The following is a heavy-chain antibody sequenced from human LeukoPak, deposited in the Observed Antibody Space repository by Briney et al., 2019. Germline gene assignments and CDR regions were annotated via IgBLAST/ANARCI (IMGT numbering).Heavy chain of an antibody. CDR1: GGSISSHY. J-gene: IGHJ4*02. V-gene: IGHV4-59*11. Sequence: SETLSLTCTVPGGSISSHYWSWIRQPPGKGLEWIGYIYYSGSTNYNPSLKSRVTISVDTSKNQFSLKLSSVTAADTAVYYCARDSPVGAKYQPTTLDYWGQGTLVTVSS. CDR2: IYYSGST. CDR3: ARDSPVGAKYQPTTLDY. D-gene: IGHD2-2*01.